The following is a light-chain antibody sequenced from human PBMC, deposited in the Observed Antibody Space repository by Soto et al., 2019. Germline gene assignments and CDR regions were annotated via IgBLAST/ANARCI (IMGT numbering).Light chain of an antibody. CDR3: QQRSNWPPAVT. CDR1: QSVRSS. J-gene: IGKJ3*01. Sequence: EIVLTQSPDTLSLSPGERATLSCRASQSVRSSLAWYQQKPGQAPRLLIYDASNRATGIPARFSGSGSGTDFTLTLSSLEPEDFAVYYCQQRSNWPPAVTFGHGTKVDIK. CDR2: DAS. V-gene: IGKV3-11*01.